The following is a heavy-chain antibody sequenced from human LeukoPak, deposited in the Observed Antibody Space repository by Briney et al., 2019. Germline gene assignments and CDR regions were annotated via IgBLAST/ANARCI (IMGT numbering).Heavy chain of an antibody. V-gene: IGHV4-38-2*01. CDR3: ARHAYGEAVAGNFDY. Sequence: PSETLSLTCAVSDYSISSGYYGGWIRQPAGKGLEWIGSIYHSGSTYYDPSLKSRVTISVDTSNNQFSLKLSSVTAADTAVYYCARHAYGEAVAGNFDYWGQGTLVTVSS. D-gene: IGHD6-19*01. CDR1: DYSISSGYY. J-gene: IGHJ4*02. CDR2: IYHSGST.